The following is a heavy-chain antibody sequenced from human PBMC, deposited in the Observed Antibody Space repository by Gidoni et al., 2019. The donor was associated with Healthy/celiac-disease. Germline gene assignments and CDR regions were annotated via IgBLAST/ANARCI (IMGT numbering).Heavy chain of an antibody. J-gene: IGHJ4*02. CDR2: ISGSGGST. V-gene: IGHV3-23*01. CDR3: AKVYVEYYYDSSGYYQNFDY. CDR1: GFTFSSYA. Sequence: EVQLLASGGGLVQPGGSLSLSCAASGFTFSSYAMSWVRQAPGKGLEWVSAISGSGGSTYDADSVKGRFTISRDNSKNTLYLQMNSLRAEDTAVYYCAKVYVEYYYDSSGYYQNFDYWGQGTLVTVSS. D-gene: IGHD3-22*01.